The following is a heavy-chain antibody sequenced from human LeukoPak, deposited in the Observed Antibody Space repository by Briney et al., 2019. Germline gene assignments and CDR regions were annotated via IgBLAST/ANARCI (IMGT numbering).Heavy chain of an antibody. V-gene: IGHV3-23*01. CDR1: GFTFTSYA. J-gene: IGHJ5*02. Sequence: PGRSLRLSCATSGFTFTSYAMSWVRQAPRKGLEWVSSISGSVGSTYYADSVKGRFTISRDNSKNTLYLQMNSLRAEDTALYYCAKAKTWGQGTLVTVSS. CDR3: AKAKT. CDR2: ISGSVGST.